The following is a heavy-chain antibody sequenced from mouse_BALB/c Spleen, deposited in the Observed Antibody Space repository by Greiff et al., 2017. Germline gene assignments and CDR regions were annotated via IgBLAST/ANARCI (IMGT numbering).Heavy chain of an antibody. CDR1: GFSLTSYG. CDR2: IWSGGST. J-gene: IGHJ2*01. Sequence: QVQLKESGPGLVQPSQSLSITCTVSGFSLTSYGVHWVRQSPGKGLEWLGVIWSGGSTDYNAAFISRLSISKDNSKSQVFFKMNSLQANDTAKYYCARYYGYGNYFDYWGQGTTLTVSS. CDR3: ARYYGYGNYFDY. D-gene: IGHD2-2*01. V-gene: IGHV2-2*02.